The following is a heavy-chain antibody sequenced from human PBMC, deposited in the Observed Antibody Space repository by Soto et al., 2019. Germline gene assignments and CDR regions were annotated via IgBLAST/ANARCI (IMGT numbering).Heavy chain of an antibody. V-gene: IGHV1-8*01. J-gene: IGHJ4*02. CDR2: MNPNSGNT. CDR1: GYTFTSYD. D-gene: IGHD5-18*01. CDR3: AREGGYSYGFGY. Sequence: QVQLVQSGAEVKKPGASVKVSCKASGYTFTSYDINWVRQATGQGLEWMGWMNPNSGNTAYAQKFQGRVTMTRNTSVSTADMELTSLRSDVTAVYYCAREGGYSYGFGYWGQGTLVTVSS.